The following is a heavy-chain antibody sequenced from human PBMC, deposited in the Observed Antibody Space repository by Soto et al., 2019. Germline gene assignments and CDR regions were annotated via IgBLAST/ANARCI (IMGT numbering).Heavy chain of an antibody. Sequence: EVQLLESGGGLVQPGTSLRLSCAASGFTSSGFTFSSYAMSWVRQAPGKGLEWVSSITGSGDNTYYADSVKGRFTTSRDNSKHTLFLQMNSLTAEDTAVYYCAKDRAAVAPRVRFDPWGQGTLVTVSS. D-gene: IGHD6-19*01. V-gene: IGHV3-23*01. CDR2: ITGSGDNT. J-gene: IGHJ5*02. CDR1: GFTFSSYA. CDR3: AKDRAAVAPRVRFDP.